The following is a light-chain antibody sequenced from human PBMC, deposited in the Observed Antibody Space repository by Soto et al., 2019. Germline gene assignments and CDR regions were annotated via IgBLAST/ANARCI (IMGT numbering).Light chain of an antibody. J-gene: IGLJ3*02. Sequence: QSALTQPPSASGTPGQEIIMSCSGSSSNIGSNSVYWYQQLPGTAPRLVMYRNNQRPSGVSDRFSGSRSGASGSLAISGLRSEDEADYYCAAWDDNLRGPVFGGGTKLTVL. CDR3: AAWDDNLRGPV. CDR1: SSNIGSNS. CDR2: RNN. V-gene: IGLV1-47*01.